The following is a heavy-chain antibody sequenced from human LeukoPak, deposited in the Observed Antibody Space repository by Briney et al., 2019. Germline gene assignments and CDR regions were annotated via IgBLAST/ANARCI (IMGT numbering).Heavy chain of an antibody. Sequence: GGSLRLSCAASGVTFSNYEMKWVRQAPGKGLEWVSYISSGGRTKYYADSVRGRLTTSRDNAKSSLSLQMDSLRAEDTAVYYCASGGDRWELPIIWGRGTMVIVSS. CDR1: GVTFSNYE. V-gene: IGHV3-48*03. CDR3: ASGGDRWELPII. J-gene: IGHJ3*02. D-gene: IGHD1-26*01. CDR2: ISSGGRTK.